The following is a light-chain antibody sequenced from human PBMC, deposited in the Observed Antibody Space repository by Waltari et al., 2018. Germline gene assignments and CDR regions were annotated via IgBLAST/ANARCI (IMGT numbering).Light chain of an antibody. CDR1: QSISSH. V-gene: IGKV1-39*01. J-gene: IGKJ1*01. Sequence: DIRMTQSPSSLSASVGDRVTITCRAGQSISSHLNWYQQKPGEAPKLLIFAASSLKSGVPSRFSGSGSGTDFTLTISSLQPEDFAVYYCQQSYSPFRTFGPGTKVESK. CDR3: QQSYSPFRT. CDR2: AAS.